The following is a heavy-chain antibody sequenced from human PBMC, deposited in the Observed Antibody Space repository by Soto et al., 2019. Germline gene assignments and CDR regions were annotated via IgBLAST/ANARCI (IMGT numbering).Heavy chain of an antibody. Sequence: GGSLRLSCSGSGFNFSNYYMNWLRQTPVRGLEWVSSILSLESHKYYAASVIGRFSITLDNAQKSHFLQMNNLRADDTVIYFCARGLKDASNRPSFDPLGPGTPVNVS. CDR3: ARGLKDASNRPSFDP. J-gene: IGHJ5*02. CDR1: GFNFSNYY. V-gene: IGHV3-21*04. D-gene: IGHD3-16*01. CDR2: ILSLESHK.